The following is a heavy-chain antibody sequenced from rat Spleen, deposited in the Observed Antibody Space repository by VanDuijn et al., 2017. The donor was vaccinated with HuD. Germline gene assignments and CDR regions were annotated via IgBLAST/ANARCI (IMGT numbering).Heavy chain of an antibody. CDR1: GFAFSDYN. J-gene: IGHJ2*01. Sequence: EVQLVESGGGLVQPGRSLKLSCAASGFAFSDYNMAWVRQAPKKGLEWVATISNDGSSTYYRDPEKGRFTISRDNAKSTLYLQMDSLRSEDTATYYCTRGNYYSSYCDYWGQGVMVTVSS. CDR3: TRGNYYSSYCDY. D-gene: IGHD1-2*01. CDR2: ISNDGSST. V-gene: IGHV5-7*01.